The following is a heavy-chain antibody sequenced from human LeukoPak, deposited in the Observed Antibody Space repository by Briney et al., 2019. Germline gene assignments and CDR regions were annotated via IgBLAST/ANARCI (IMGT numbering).Heavy chain of an antibody. V-gene: IGHV3-48*03. CDR1: GFTFSSYE. D-gene: IGHD3-22*01. CDR3: AKDIGAYYDSSGNFGY. J-gene: IGHJ4*02. CDR2: ISSSGSTI. Sequence: GGSLRLSCAVSGFTFSSYEMNWVRQAPGKGLEWVSYISSSGSTIYYADSVKGRFTISRDNAKNSLYLQMNSLRAEDTALYYCAKDIGAYYDSSGNFGYWGQGTLVTVSS.